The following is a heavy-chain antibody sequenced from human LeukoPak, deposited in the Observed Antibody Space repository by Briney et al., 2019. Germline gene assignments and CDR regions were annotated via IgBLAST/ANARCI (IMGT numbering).Heavy chain of an antibody. Sequence: GASAKVSCKASGYTFTSYDINWVRQATGQGLEWMGWMNPNSGNTGYAQKFQGRVTMTRNTSISTAYMELSSLRSEDTAVYYCARGRYSSGWYSRLGNWFDPWGQGTLVTVSS. J-gene: IGHJ5*02. D-gene: IGHD6-19*01. CDR3: ARGRYSSGWYSRLGNWFDP. CDR1: GYTFTSYD. V-gene: IGHV1-8*01. CDR2: MNPNSGNT.